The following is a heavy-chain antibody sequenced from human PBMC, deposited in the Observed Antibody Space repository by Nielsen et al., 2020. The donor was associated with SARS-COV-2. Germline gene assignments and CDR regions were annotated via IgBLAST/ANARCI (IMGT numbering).Heavy chain of an antibody. CDR3: ARSATYYYDSSGYYSFDY. Sequence: SETLSLTCTVPGGSISSYNCSWIRQPPGKGLEWIGYIYYSGSTYYNPSLKSRVTISVDTSKNQFSLKLSSVTAADTAVYYCARSATYYYDSSGYYSFDYWGQGTLVTVSS. CDR2: IYYSGST. D-gene: IGHD3-22*01. V-gene: IGHV4-59*06. J-gene: IGHJ4*02. CDR1: GGSISSYN.